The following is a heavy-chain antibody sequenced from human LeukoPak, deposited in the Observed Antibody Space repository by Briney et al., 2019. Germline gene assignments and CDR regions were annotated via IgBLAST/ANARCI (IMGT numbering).Heavy chain of an antibody. CDR2: ISGGGST. CDR3: AKDKAYCGGDCYRESDY. V-gene: IGHV3-23*01. CDR1: GFTFSSYS. D-gene: IGHD2-21*02. Sequence: GGSLRLSCAASGFTFSSYSMNWVRQAPGKGLEWVSAISGGGSTYYADSVKGRFTISRDNSKNTLYLQMNSLRAEDTAVYYCAKDKAYCGGDCYRESDYWGQGTLVTVSS. J-gene: IGHJ4*02.